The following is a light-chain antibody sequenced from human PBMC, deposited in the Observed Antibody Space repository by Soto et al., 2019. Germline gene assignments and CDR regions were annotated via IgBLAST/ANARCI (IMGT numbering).Light chain of an antibody. J-gene: IGKJ2*01. V-gene: IGKV1-39*01. CDR3: QQIYSYAST. Sequence: DIQMPQSPSSLSSYLGDRDTITCRAIESTSNYLNWYQQKPGTAPKLLISAASTLKSGVPSRFRGSRSGTNFILTSSSLQPEDFATYHCQQIYSYASTLGKGTKLEIK. CDR2: AAS. CDR1: ESTSNY.